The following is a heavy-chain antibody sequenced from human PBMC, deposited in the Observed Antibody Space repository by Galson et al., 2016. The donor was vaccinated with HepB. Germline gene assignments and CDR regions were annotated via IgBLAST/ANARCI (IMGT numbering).Heavy chain of an antibody. CDR3: ASRQVGANPFDS. CDR1: GFTFSSYA. D-gene: IGHD1-26*01. Sequence: SLRLSCAASGFTFSSYAMSWVRQAPGKGLEWVSSASTGGGSTYYADSVKGRFTISRDNSKNTLYLQMNSLRAEDTAVYYCASRQVGANPFDSWGQGTLVTVSS. V-gene: IGHV3-23*01. CDR2: ASTGGGST. J-gene: IGHJ4*02.